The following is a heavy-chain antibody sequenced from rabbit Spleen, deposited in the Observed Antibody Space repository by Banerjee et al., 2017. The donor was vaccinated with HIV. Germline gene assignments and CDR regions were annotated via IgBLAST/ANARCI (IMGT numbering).Heavy chain of an antibody. CDR2: INTGSGST. J-gene: IGHJ4*01. CDR3: ARDLFAEGPNL. Sequence: QEQLEESGGDLVKPEGSLTLTCKASGIDFSSYYYMCWVRQAPGKGLEWIGCINTGSGSTYYASWAKGRFTISKTSSTTVTLQVTSLTAADTATYFCARDLFAEGPNLWGPGTLVTVS. D-gene: IGHD5-1*01. CDR1: GIDFSSYYY. V-gene: IGHV1S45*01.